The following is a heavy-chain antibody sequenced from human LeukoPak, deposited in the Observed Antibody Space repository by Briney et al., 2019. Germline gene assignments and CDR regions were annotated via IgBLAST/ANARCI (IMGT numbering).Heavy chain of an antibody. CDR1: GGSISSGGYY. CDR2: IYYSGST. Sequence: SETLSLTCTVSGGSISSGGYYWSWIRQHPGKGLEWIGYIYYSGSTYYNPSLKSRVTISVNTSKNQFSLKLSSVTAADTAVYYCARSNSGSYPVFDYWGQGTLVTVSS. V-gene: IGHV4-31*03. CDR3: ARSNSGSYPVFDY. J-gene: IGHJ4*02. D-gene: IGHD1-26*01.